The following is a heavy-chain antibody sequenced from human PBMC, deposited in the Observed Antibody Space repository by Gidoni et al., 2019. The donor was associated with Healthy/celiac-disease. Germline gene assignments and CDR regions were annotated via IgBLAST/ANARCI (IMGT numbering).Heavy chain of an antibody. Sequence: EVQLVESGGGLVQPGGSLRLSCAASGFTFSSYAMHWVRQAPGKGLEYVSAISSNGGSTYYANSVKGRFTISRDNSKNTLYLQMGSLRAEDMAVYYCATNLYSSSWYYFDYWGQGTLVTVSS. CDR1: GFTFSSYA. J-gene: IGHJ4*02. CDR3: ATNLYSSSWYYFDY. CDR2: ISSNGGST. D-gene: IGHD6-13*01. V-gene: IGHV3-64*01.